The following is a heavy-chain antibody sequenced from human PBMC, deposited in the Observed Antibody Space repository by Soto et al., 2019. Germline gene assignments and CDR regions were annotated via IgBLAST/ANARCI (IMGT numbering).Heavy chain of an antibody. CDR1: GYTFTSYG. J-gene: IGHJ4*02. CDR2: ISAYNGNT. D-gene: IGHD5-12*01. Sequence: QVQLVQSGAEVKKPGASVKVSCKASGYTFTSYGISWVRQAPGQGLEWMGWISAYNGNTNYAQKLQGRATMTSDTSTSTADMEQRSLRSDDTAVYYCARDGAYSGYDSHSTQDYWGQGTLVTVSS. V-gene: IGHV1-18*01. CDR3: ARDGAYSGYDSHSTQDY.